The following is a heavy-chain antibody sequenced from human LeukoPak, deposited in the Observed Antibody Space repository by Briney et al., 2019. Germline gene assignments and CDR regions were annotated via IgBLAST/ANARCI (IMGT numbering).Heavy chain of an antibody. CDR2: IYGAASI. J-gene: IGHJ4*02. CDR3: ARGTWLNELFDH. CDR1: GFTVSSDY. Sequence: GGSLRLSCAASGFTVSSDYMSWVRQAPGKGLEWVSVIYGAASIYYVDSVKGRFSISRDNSKNMVHLQMNSLRAEDTAVYYCARGTWLNELFDHWGQGTLVIVSS. D-gene: IGHD1-1*01. V-gene: IGHV3-66*01.